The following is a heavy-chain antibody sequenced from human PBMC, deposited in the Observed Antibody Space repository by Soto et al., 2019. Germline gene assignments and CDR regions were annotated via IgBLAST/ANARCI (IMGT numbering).Heavy chain of an antibody. D-gene: IGHD6-6*01. CDR1: GYTFFSYG. CDR2: ISAYNGNT. CDR3: ARDLIAVRPGWFDP. Sequence: QVQLVQSGAEVKKPGAAVKVSCKASGYTFFSYGISWVRQAPGQGLEWMGWISAYNGNTNYAQNLQGRVTMTTDTSTSTAYMELRSLSSDDTAVYYCARDLIAVRPGWFDPWGQGTLVTVSS. V-gene: IGHV1-18*04. J-gene: IGHJ5*02.